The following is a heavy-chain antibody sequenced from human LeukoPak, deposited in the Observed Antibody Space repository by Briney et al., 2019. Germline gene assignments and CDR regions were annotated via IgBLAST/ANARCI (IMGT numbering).Heavy chain of an antibody. CDR3: AKEGRSLQTY. D-gene: IGHD5-24*01. J-gene: IGHJ4*02. V-gene: IGHV3-7*03. CDR1: GFTFRNYV. CDR2: IKEDGTET. Sequence: GGSLGLSCAASGFTFRNYVIHWVRQAPGKGLEWVANIKEDGTETYYVDSVKGRFTISRDNAKNSLYLQMNSLRVEDTAVYYCAKEGRSLQTYWGQGTLVTVSS.